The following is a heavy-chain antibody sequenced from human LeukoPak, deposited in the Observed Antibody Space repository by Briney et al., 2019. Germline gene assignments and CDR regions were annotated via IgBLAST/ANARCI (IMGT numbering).Heavy chain of an antibody. Sequence: QSGGSLRPSCAASGFTFSSYGMHWVRQAPGKGLEWVAVISYDGSNKYYADSVKGRFTISRDNSKNTLYLQMNSLRAEDTAVYYCARDPYSGTYSDYYYYYMDVWGKGTTVTVSS. CDR3: ARDPYSGTYSDYYYYYMDV. V-gene: IGHV3-30*03. CDR1: GFTFSSYG. CDR2: ISYDGSNK. J-gene: IGHJ6*03. D-gene: IGHD1-26*01.